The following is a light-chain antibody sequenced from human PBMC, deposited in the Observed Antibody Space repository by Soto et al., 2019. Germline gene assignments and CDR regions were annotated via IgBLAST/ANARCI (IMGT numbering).Light chain of an antibody. Sequence: EIVLTQSPGTLSLSPGESATLSCRASQSFSTNYLAWYQHKAGQAPRLLIYGASTRATGIPDRFSGSGSGTDYTVTISRLEPEDFAVYYCQQYASSMVYTFGQGTKLEVK. CDR1: QSFSTNY. V-gene: IGKV3-20*01. CDR2: GAS. CDR3: QQYASSMVYT. J-gene: IGKJ2*01.